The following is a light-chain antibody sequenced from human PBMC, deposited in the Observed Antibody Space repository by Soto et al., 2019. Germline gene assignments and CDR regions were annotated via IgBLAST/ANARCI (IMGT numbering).Light chain of an antibody. CDR2: AAS. CDR3: QQSYSTPPEWT. CDR1: QSISSY. V-gene: IGKV1-39*01. J-gene: IGKJ1*01. Sequence: DIQMTQSPSSLSASVGDRVTITCRASQSISSYLNWYQQKPGKAPKLLIYAASSLQSGVPSRFSGSGSGTDFPLTISSLQPEDFATYDWQQSYSTPPEWTFGQGTKVEIK.